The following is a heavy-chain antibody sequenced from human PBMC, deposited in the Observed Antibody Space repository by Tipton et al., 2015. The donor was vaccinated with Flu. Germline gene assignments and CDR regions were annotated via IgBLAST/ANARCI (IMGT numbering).Heavy chain of an antibody. CDR3: ARDRWEYIRGFDS. Sequence: TLSLTCAVYSGSFSGYFWTWIRQTPGKGLEWIGEINHSGSTNYNPSLKSRVTISVDTSKNQFSLKLTSVTAADTAVYYCARDRWEYIRGFDSWGQGTLVTVSP. J-gene: IGHJ5*01. D-gene: IGHD2/OR15-2a*01. CDR2: INHSGST. CDR1: SGSFSGYF. V-gene: IGHV4-34*01.